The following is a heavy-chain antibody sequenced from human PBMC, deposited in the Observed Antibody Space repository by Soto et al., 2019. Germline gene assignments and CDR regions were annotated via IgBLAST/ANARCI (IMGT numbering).Heavy chain of an antibody. CDR2: IYYSGSP. V-gene: IGHV4-39*02. CDR3: ARTLGLQVTGYVDSDYRWTIDQ. Sequence: SETLSLTCTFSGDSISSSKYYWGWIRQPPGKGLEWIGSIYYSGSPYYNSSLKSRVTISVDTSKNHFSLKLTSMTAADTAVYFCARTLGLQVTGYVDSDYRWTIDQWGQGTLVTVSS. CDR1: GDSISSSKYY. J-gene: IGHJ4*02. D-gene: IGHD4-4*01.